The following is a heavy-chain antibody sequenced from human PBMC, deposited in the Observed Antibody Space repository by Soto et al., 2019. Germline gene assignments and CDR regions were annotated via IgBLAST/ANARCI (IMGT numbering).Heavy chain of an antibody. V-gene: IGHV1-24*01. CDR2: FDPEDGET. D-gene: IGHD4-17*01. CDR1: GYTLTELS. J-gene: IGHJ4*02. Sequence: ASVKVSCKVSGYTLTELSMHWVRQAPGKGLEWMGGFDPEDGETIYAQKFQGRVTMTEDTSTDTAYMELSSLRSEDTAVYYCATDPSHGDYYGYWGQGTLVTVSS. CDR3: ATDPSHGDYYGY.